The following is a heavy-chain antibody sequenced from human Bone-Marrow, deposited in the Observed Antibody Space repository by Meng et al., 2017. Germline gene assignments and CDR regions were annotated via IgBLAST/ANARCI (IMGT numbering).Heavy chain of an antibody. D-gene: IGHD3-10*01. CDR1: GFTVSSNY. Sequence: GGSLRLSCAASGFTVSSNYMSWVRQAPGKGLEWVSVIYSGGSTYYADSVKGRFTISRDNSKNTLCLQMNSLRAEDTAVYYCARDDVVRGVIYSLVDYWGQGTLVTVSS. V-gene: IGHV3-53*01. J-gene: IGHJ4*02. CDR3: ARDDVVRGVIYSLVDY. CDR2: IYSGGST.